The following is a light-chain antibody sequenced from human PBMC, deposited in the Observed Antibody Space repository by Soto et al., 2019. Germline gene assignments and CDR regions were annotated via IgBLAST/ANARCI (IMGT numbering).Light chain of an antibody. V-gene: IGLV2-23*01. CDR2: EGT. CDR1: SGDVLCYDG. CDR3: CLYGYDNGWL. J-gene: IGLJ3*02. Sequence: QSALTQPASVSGSPGQSITISCTGPSGDVLCYDGVSWYQHHPGKVPKLLIYEGTKRPSGVSDRFSGPKSGHMASLTISGLQAEDEADYYCCLYGYDNGWLFGGRTKLHVL.